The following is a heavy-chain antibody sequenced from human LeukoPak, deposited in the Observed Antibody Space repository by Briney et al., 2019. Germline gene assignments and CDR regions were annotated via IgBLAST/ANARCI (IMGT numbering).Heavy chain of an antibody. CDR3: ARFIISGNSPLSFDP. D-gene: IGHD4-23*01. CDR1: GYTFTGYY. V-gene: IGHV1-2*02. Sequence: GASVKVSCKASGYTFTGYYMHWVRQAPGQGLEWMGWINPNSGGTNYAQKFQGRVTMTRDTSISTAYMELSRLRSDDTAVYYCARFIISGNSPLSFDPWGQGTLVTVSS. CDR2: INPNSGGT. J-gene: IGHJ5*02.